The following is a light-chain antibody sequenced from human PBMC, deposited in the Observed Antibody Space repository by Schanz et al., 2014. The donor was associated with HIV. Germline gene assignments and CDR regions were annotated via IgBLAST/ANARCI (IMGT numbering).Light chain of an antibody. V-gene: IGKV1-5*03. J-gene: IGKJ2*01. CDR2: EAS. CDR3: QQYNDRSYT. Sequence: DIQMTQSPSTLSASVGDRVSITCRSSQSISSGLAWYQQKPGKAPNLLIYEASTLETGVPSRFSGSGSGTEFTLAISSLQPEDFATYYCQQYNDRSYTFGQGTKLEIK. CDR1: QSISSG.